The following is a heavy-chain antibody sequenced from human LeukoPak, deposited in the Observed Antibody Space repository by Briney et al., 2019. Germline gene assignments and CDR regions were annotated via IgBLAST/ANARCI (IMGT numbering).Heavy chain of an antibody. D-gene: IGHD5-18*01. CDR3: ARDGLYSNGYSYFDY. J-gene: IGHJ4*02. CDR1: GASISSYH. Sequence: PSETLSPTCTVSGASISSYHWSWIRQPAGKGLEWIGRVHSSGTTNYNPSLKSRVTMSMDTSKSQLSLMLTSVTAADTAVYYCARDGLYSNGYSYFDYWGQGALVTVSS. CDR2: VHSSGTT. V-gene: IGHV4-4*07.